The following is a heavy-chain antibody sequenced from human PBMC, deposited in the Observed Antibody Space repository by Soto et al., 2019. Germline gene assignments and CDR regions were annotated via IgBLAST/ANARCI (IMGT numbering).Heavy chain of an antibody. V-gene: IGHV1-2*04. CDR2: INPNSGGT. Sequence: QVQLVQSGAEVKKPGASVKVSCKASGYTFTGYYMHWVRQAPGQGLEWMGWINPNSGGTNYAQKFQGWVTMTRDTSISTAYMELSRLRSDDTAVYYCAKDAVYNDGLWLMDSWGQGTLVTVSS. D-gene: IGHD2-21*01. CDR1: GYTFTGYY. CDR3: AKDAVYNDGLWLMDS. J-gene: IGHJ5*02.